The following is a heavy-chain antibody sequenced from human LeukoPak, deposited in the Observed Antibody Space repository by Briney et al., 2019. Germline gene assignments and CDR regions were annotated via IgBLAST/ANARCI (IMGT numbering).Heavy chain of an antibody. CDR1: GGTFSSYA. CDR3: PRRTDYGYYYYGMDV. CDR2: IIPILGIA. V-gene: IGHV1-69*04. D-gene: IGHD4-17*01. J-gene: IGHJ6*02. Sequence: GASVKVSCKASGGTFSSYAISWVRQAPGQGLEWMGRIIPILGIANYAQKFHGRVTITDDRSPSSAYMALSSLRYDDADVCYCPRRTDYGYYYYGMDVWGQGSTVTVSS.